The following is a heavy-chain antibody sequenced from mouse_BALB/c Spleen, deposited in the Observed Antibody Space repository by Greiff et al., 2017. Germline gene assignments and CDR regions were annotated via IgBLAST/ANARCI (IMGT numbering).Heavy chain of an antibody. D-gene: IGHD2-4*01. J-gene: IGHJ3*01. V-gene: IGHV3-2*02. CDR1: GYSITSDYA. CDR2: ISYSGST. Sequence: EVKLVESGPGLVKPSQSLSLTCTVTGYSITSDYAWNWIRQFPGNKLEWMGYISYSGSTSYNPSLKSRISITRDTSKNQFFLQLNSVTTEDTATYYCARRAIYYDYDEAWFAYWGQGTLVTVSA. CDR3: ARRAIYYDYDEAWFAY.